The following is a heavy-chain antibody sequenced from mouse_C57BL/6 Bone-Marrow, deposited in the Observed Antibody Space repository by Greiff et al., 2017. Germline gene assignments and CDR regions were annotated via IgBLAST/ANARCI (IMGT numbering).Heavy chain of an antibody. V-gene: IGHV1-82*01. CDR2: IYPGDGDT. CDR3: ARDSGRAWFAY. D-gene: IGHD3-2*02. J-gene: IGHJ3*01. CDR1: GYAFSSSW. Sequence: LQESGPELVKPGASVMISCKASGYAFSSSWMNWVKQRPGKGLEWIGRIYPGDGDTNYNGKFKGKATLTADKSSSTAYMQLSSLTSEDSAVYVCARDSGRAWFAYWGQGTMVTVSA.